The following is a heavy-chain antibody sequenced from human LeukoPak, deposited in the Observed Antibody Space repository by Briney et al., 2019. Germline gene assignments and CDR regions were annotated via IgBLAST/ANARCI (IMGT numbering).Heavy chain of an antibody. D-gene: IGHD3-10*01. V-gene: IGHV3-74*01. CDR2: INSDGSST. CDR3: ARANYYGSGRAAFDI. CDR1: GFTYSSYW. J-gene: IGHJ3*02. Sequence: GGSLRLXCAASGFTYSSYWMHWVRRAPGKGLVWVSRINSDGSSTSYADSVKGRFTISRDNAKNTLYLQMNSLRAEDTAVYYCARANYYGSGRAAFDIWGQGTMVTVSS.